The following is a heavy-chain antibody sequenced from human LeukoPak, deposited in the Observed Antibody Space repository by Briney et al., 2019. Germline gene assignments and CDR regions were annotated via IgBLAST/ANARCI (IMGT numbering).Heavy chain of an antibody. Sequence: GGSLRVSCAASGFTFSDYYMSWIRQAPGKGLEWVSYISSSSSYTNYADSLKGRFTISRDNAQNSLYLQMNSLRAEDTAVYYCARERIADRHAFDIWGQGTMVTVSS. CDR1: GFTFSDYY. CDR2: ISSSSSYT. CDR3: ARERIADRHAFDI. V-gene: IGHV3-11*06. J-gene: IGHJ3*02. D-gene: IGHD1-14*01.